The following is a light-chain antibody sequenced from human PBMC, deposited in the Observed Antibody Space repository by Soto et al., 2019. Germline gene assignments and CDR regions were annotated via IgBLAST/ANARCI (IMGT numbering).Light chain of an antibody. CDR1: QSISSLY. J-gene: IGKJ2*03. Sequence: EVVLTQSPGTLSLSPGESVTVSCRASQSISSLYLAWYQQTPGQAPRLLIYATSNRPTVTPERFSGGGSGTDFTLTITSLEPEEFAVYYCQQYGDCHSPRYSFGQGTRLDIK. CDR2: ATS. CDR3: QQYGDCHSPRYS. V-gene: IGKV3-20*01.